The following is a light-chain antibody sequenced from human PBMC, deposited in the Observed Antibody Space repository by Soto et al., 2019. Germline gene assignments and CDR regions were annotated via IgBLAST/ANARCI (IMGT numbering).Light chain of an antibody. CDR1: QSGSNDF. V-gene: IGKV3-20*01. Sequence: EFLFTQSPGPPSLSPGERATLSCRASQSGSNDFLAWYQQKPGQAPRLLIYGASTRATDVPDRFSGSGSGADFTLTISRLEPEDFAVYYCQQYGSSPPRTFGQGTKVDIK. CDR3: QQYGSSPPRT. J-gene: IGKJ1*01. CDR2: GAS.